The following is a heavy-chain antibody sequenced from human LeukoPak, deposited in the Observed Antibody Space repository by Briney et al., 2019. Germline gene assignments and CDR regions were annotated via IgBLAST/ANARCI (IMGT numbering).Heavy chain of an antibody. CDR2: IKRDGNEK. CDR1: GFTFSRYL. CDR3: AKEGAYPIITYDS. D-gene: IGHD3-10*01. V-gene: IGHV3-7*01. Sequence: QTGGSLRLSCAASGFTFSRYLMNWVRQAPGRGLEWVANIKRDGNEKNYVDSVKGRFSISRDNAKNSLYLQMDSLRAEDTAVYYCAKEGAYPIITYDSWGQGALVTVSS. J-gene: IGHJ5*01.